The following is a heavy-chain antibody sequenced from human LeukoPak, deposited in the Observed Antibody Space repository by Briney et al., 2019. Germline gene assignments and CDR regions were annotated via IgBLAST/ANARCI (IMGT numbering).Heavy chain of an antibody. V-gene: IGHV1-46*01. CDR2: INPCGGST. J-gene: IGHJ5*02. CDR3: ASGTTGTVFDP. Sequence: ASVKVSCKASGYTFTSYYMHWVRQARGQGLEWMGIINPCGGSTSYAQKFQGRVTMTRDTSTSTVYMELSSLRSEDTAVYYCASGTTGTVFDPWGQGTLVTVSS. D-gene: IGHD1-1*01. CDR1: GYTFTSYY.